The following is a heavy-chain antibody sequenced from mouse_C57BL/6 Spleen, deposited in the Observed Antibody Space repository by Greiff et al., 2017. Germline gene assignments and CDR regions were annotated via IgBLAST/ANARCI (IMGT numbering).Heavy chain of an antibody. D-gene: IGHD1-1*01. Sequence: QVQLQQPGAELVKPGASVKMSCKASGYTFTSYWITWVKQRPGQGLEWIGDIYPGSGSTNYNEKFKSKATLTVDTSSSTAYMQLSSLTSEDSAVYYCARWSTTVATGYFDYWGQGTTLTVSS. CDR1: GYTFTSYW. CDR3: ARWSTTVATGYFDY. J-gene: IGHJ2*01. V-gene: IGHV1-55*01. CDR2: IYPGSGST.